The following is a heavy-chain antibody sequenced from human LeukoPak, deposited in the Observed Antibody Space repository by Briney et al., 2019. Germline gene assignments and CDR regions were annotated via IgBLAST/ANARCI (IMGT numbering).Heavy chain of an antibody. CDR2: IKQDGSEK. D-gene: IGHD6-13*01. V-gene: IGHV3-7*01. CDR3: ARVFTSGSSSWYRPNYYYCYYMDV. CDR1: GFTFSSYW. Sequence: PGGSLRLSCAASGFTFSSYWMSWVRQAPGKGLEWVANIKQDGSEKYYVDSVKGRFTISRDNAKNSLYLQMNSLRAEDTAVYYCARVFTSGSSSWYRPNYYYCYYMDVWGKGTTVTVSS. J-gene: IGHJ6*03.